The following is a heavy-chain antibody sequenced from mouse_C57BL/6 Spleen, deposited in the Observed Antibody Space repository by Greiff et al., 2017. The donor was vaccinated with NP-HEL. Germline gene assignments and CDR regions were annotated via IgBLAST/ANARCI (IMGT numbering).Heavy chain of an antibody. V-gene: IGHV1-19*01. CDR1: GYTFTDYY. Sequence: VHVKQSGPVLVKPGASVKMSCKASGYTFTDYYMNWVKQSHGKSLEWIGVINPYNGGTSYNQKFKGKATLTVDKSSSTAYMELNSLTSEDSAVYYCARRGLYDYDGYFDVWGTGTTVTVSS. CDR2: INPYNGGT. CDR3: ARRGLYDYDGYFDV. D-gene: IGHD2-4*01. J-gene: IGHJ1*03.